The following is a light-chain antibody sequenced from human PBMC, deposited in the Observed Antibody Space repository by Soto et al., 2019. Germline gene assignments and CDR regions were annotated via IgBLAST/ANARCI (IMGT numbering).Light chain of an antibody. V-gene: IGLV2-14*01. CDR1: SSDVGAYNY. CDR3: SSYINTNTLV. CDR2: EVS. Sequence: QSVLTQPASVSGSPGQSITISCTGTSSDVGAYNYVSWYQQHPGKAPKLMIYEVSNRPSGVSDRFSGSKSGNTASLTISGLQAEDESDYYCSSYINTNTLVFGGGTKVTVL. J-gene: IGLJ2*01.